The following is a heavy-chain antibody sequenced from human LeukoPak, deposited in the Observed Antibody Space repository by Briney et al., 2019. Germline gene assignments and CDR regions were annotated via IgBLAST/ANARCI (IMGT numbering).Heavy chain of an antibody. V-gene: IGHV4-34*01. CDR2: INQRRHT. CDR1: GESFSGYS. Sequence: SEALSLTCVVYGESFSGYSWSWLRPPPGKGVEWIGEINQRRHTNYNPSLKSRVTVSIDTSKNQFSLELSSVTAADTAVYYCARHGWHAWYFDLWGRGTLVTVSS. D-gene: IGHD6-19*01. CDR3: ARHGWHAWYFDL. J-gene: IGHJ2*01.